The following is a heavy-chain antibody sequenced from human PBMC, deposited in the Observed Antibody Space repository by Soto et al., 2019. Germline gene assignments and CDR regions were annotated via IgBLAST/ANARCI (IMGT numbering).Heavy chain of an antibody. CDR2: IWYDGSNK. CDR3: ARDNSSSWYGQTNWFDP. D-gene: IGHD6-13*01. V-gene: IGHV3-33*01. CDR1: GFTFSSYG. J-gene: IGHJ5*02. Sequence: QVQLVESGGGVVQPGRSLRVSCAASGFTFSSYGMHWVRQAPGKGLEWVAVIWYDGSNKYYADSVKGRFTISRDNSKNTLYLQMNSLRAEDTAVYYCARDNSSSWYGQTNWFDPWGQGTLVTVSS.